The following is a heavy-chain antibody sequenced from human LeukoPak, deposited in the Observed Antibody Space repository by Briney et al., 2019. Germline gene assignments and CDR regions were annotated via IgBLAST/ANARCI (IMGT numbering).Heavy chain of an antibody. CDR2: ITPIIDSA. CDR3: ARVNLRGSQYNWFDP. Sequence: SVKVSCKASGGTLNSHTFSWVRQAPGQGLEWMGRITPIIDSAKYAQNFQDRVSIIADKSTSTVHLELSSLRSEDTAVYFCARVNLRGSQYNWFDPWGQGTLVTVPS. J-gene: IGHJ5*02. D-gene: IGHD1-26*01. CDR1: GGTLNSHT. V-gene: IGHV1-69*08.